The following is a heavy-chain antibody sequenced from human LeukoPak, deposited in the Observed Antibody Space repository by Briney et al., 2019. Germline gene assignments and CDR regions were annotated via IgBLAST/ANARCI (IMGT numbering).Heavy chain of an antibody. D-gene: IGHD3-10*01. V-gene: IGHV4-59*01. CDR2: IYYSGST. CDR1: GGSISSYY. CDR3: ARDRPLWFGEFNTHDAFDI. Sequence: SETLSLTFTVSGGSISSYYWSWIRQPPGKGLEWIGHIYYSGSTNYNPSLKSRVTISVDTSKNQFSLKLSSVTAADTAVYYCARDRPLWFGEFNTHDAFDIWGQGTMVTVSS. J-gene: IGHJ3*02.